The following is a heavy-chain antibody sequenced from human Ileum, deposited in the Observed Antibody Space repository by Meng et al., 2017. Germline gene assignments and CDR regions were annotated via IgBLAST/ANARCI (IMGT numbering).Heavy chain of an antibody. CDR3: ARSLGYGDYWSY. CDR2: ISYDGSNK. Sequence: QVQLVGSGGGVVQPGRSLRLSCAASGFTFSSYAMHWVRQAPGKGLEWVAVISYDGSNKYYADSVKGRFTISRDNSKNTLYLQMNSLRAEDTAVYYCARSLGYGDYWSYWGQGTLVTVSS. D-gene: IGHD4-17*01. V-gene: IGHV3-30*01. CDR1: GFTFSSYA. J-gene: IGHJ4*02.